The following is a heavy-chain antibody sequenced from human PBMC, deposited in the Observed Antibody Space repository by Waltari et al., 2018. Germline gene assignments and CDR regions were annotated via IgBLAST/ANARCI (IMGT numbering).Heavy chain of an antibody. CDR3: AKDAFGNTYLDY. V-gene: IGHV3-33*03. CDR2: TWSDGSVE. J-gene: IGHJ4*02. CDR1: GFRLSHYG. Sequence: QVQLVESGGGVVQPGKARGLSCVASGFRLSHYGMHWVRQTPGRGLEWVALTWSDGSVEYYADSVRGRFTVSRDNSKNILYLDMDSLRVDDTATYYCAKDAFGNTYLDYWGQGTLVTVSS. D-gene: IGHD3-10*01.